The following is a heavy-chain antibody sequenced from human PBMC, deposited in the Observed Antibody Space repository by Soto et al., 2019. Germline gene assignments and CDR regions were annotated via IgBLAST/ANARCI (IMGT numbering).Heavy chain of an antibody. Sequence: SQTLSLTCAVYGGSFRGYYWSWIRQPPGKGLEWIGEINHSGSTNYNPSLKSRVTISVDTSKNQFSLKLSSVTAADTAVYYCARGQYYDMREGNWFDPWGQGTLVTVSS. J-gene: IGHJ5*02. CDR2: INHSGST. CDR1: GGSFRGYY. CDR3: ARGQYYDMREGNWFDP. D-gene: IGHD3-9*01. V-gene: IGHV4-34*01.